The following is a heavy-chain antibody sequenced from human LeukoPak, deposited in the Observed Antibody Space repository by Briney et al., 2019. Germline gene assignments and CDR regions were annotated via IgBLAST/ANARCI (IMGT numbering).Heavy chain of an antibody. CDR2: ISAYNGNT. D-gene: IGHD1-1*01. V-gene: IGHV1-18*01. J-gene: IGHJ4*02. CDR3: ARSWNDEGVSDY. Sequence: GSSVKVSCKASGGTFSSYAISWVRQAPGQGLEWMGWISAYNGNTNYAQKLQVRVTMTTDTSTSTAYMELRSLRSDDTAVYYCARSWNDEGVSDYWGQGTLVTVSS. CDR1: GGTFSSYA.